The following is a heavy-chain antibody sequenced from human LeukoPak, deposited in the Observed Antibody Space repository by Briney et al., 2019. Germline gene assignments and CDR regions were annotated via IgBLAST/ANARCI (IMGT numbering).Heavy chain of an antibody. V-gene: IGHV1-69*01. CDR3: ARDPRILEWSSPKGYYYMDV. Sequence: SVKVSCKASGGTFSSYAISWVPQAPGQGLEWMGGIIPSFVTANYAQKFQGRVTLIADESTSTAYMELSSLRSEDTAVYYCARDPRILEWSSPKGYYYMDVWGKGTTVTISS. D-gene: IGHD3-3*01. J-gene: IGHJ6*03. CDR1: GGTFSSYA. CDR2: IIPSFVTA.